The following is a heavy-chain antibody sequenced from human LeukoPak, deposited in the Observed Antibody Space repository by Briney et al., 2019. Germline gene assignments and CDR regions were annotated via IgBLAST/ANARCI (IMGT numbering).Heavy chain of an antibody. J-gene: IGHJ4*02. CDR2: IKPDESEK. Sequence: GGSLRLSCAASGFTFSNYWMTWVRQAPGKGLEWVANIKPDESEKYYVGSVKGRFTISRDNAKNSLYLQMNSLRDEDTAVYYCARESSGWYMLDYWGQGTLVTVSS. D-gene: IGHD6-19*01. CDR3: ARESSGWYMLDY. CDR1: GFTFSNYW. V-gene: IGHV3-7*01.